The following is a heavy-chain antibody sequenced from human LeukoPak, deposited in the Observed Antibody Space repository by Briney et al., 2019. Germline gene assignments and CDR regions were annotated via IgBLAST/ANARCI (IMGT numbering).Heavy chain of an antibody. CDR1: GLTFSGHY. V-gene: IGHV3-72*01. Sequence: AGSLILFCGAAGLTFSGHYIEWGRRPPGGGLEGVGPSRNRSNSNTTEYAASVRGSSTISRDDTKNSLYLQMNSLKTEDAAVYYCASGEVGYCSRATCYAFDDWGQGSLVTVSS. D-gene: IGHD2-2*01. J-gene: IGHJ4*02. CDR3: ASGEVGYCSRATCYAFDD. CDR2: SRNRSNSNTT.